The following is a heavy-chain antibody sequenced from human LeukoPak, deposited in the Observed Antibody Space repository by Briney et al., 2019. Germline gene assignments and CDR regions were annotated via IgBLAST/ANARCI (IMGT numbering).Heavy chain of an antibody. CDR2: INTNTGNP. D-gene: IGHD6-13*01. CDR1: GYTFTSHA. J-gene: IGHJ4*02. Sequence: ASVKVSCKASGYTFTSHAMNWVRQAPGQGLEWMGWINTNTGNPTFAQDFTGRFVFSLDTSVSTAYLQISSLKAEDAAVYYCARGRLAAAGTFDNWGQGTLVTVSS. V-gene: IGHV7-4-1*02. CDR3: ARGRLAAAGTFDN.